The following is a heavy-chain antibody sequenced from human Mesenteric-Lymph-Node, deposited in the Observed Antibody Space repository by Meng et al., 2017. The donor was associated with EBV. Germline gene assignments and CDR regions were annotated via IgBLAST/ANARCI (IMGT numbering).Heavy chain of an antibody. D-gene: IGHD4-11*01. CDR1: GFSLSTSGVA. CDR3: VRKAYHNYVAFDP. Sequence: QITLKESGPTLVKSTQTLTLTGTFSGFSLSTSGVAVGWVRQPPGKALEWLALIYWDDDKRFSPSLKSRLSITKDTSKNEVILTMTDMDPEDTATYYCVRKAYHNYVAFDPCGRGTLSNVSS. J-gene: IGHJ5*02. CDR2: IYWDDDK. V-gene: IGHV2-5*02.